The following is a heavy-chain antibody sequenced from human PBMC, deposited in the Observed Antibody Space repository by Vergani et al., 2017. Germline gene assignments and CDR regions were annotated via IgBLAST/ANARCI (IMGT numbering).Heavy chain of an antibody. CDR2: IIPIFGTA. CDR1: GDTFSSYA. Sequence: QVQLVQSGAEVKKPGSSVKVSCKASGDTFSSYAISWVRQAPGQGLEWMGGIIPIFGTANYAQKFQGRVTITADESTSTAYMELSTLRSEDTAVYYWAGDPSPYTYYYDSSGYAFDIWGQGTMVTVSS. V-gene: IGHV1-69*01. D-gene: IGHD3-22*01. J-gene: IGHJ3*02. CDR3: AGDPSPYTYYYDSSGYAFDI.